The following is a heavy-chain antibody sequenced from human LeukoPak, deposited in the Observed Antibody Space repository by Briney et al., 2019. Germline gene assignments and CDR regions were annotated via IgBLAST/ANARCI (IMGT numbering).Heavy chain of an antibody. V-gene: IGHV3-23*01. Sequence: GGSLRLSCAASGFTFSSYAMSWVRQPPGKGLEWVSAISGSGGSTYYADSVKGRFTISRDNSKNTLYLQMNSLRAEDTAVYYCAKVPYYDSSGPTLFDYWGQGTLVTVSS. J-gene: IGHJ4*02. CDR1: GFTFSSYA. D-gene: IGHD3-22*01. CDR3: AKVPYYDSSGPTLFDY. CDR2: ISGSGGST.